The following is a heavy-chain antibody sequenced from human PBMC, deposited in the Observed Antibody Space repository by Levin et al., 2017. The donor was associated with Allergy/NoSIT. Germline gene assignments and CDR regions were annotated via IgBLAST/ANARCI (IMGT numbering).Heavy chain of an antibody. CDR3: AEGGLTPGY. V-gene: IGHV4-34*01. Sequence: GSLRLSCAVYGGSFSGLYWSWIRQPPGRGLEWLGEINHSGHTNYNPSLKSRVTISVDASQNQFSLKVNSVTAADTAVYYCAEGGLTPGYWGPGTLVTVSS. CDR1: GGSFSGLY. CDR2: INHSGHT. J-gene: IGHJ4*02. D-gene: IGHD3-16*01.